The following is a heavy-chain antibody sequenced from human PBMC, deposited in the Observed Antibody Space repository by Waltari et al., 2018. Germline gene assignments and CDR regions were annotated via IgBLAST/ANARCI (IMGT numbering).Heavy chain of an antibody. J-gene: IGHJ3*02. CDR3: AVLVATNDDPLDI. CDR2: VDPENGNT. CDR1: GYTFTDFY. D-gene: IGHD5-12*01. Sequence: DVQVVQSGAEVKKPGSTVKISCKVSGYTFTDFYMHWVQQAPGKGLQGVGLVDPENGNTVQAENFKGRVTMPADSSTDTAYMELSSLRSDDTAVYYCAVLVATNDDPLDIWGQGTVVTVSP. V-gene: IGHV1-69-2*01.